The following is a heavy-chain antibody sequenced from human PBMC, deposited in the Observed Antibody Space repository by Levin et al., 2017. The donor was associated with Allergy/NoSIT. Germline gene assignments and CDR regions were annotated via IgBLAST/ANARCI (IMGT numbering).Heavy chain of an antibody. CDR1: GFTFSPYY. CDR2: IHSDTSIT. D-gene: IGHD2-2*01. V-gene: IGHV3-74*01. Sequence: PGESLKISCAASGFTFSPYYMHWVRQAPGKGLAWVSNIHSDTSITNYADSVKGRFTISRDNAKNTLYLQMNSLRAEDTAVYYCARGGCSSTSCLDSWGQGTLVTVSS. J-gene: IGHJ4*02. CDR3: ARGGCSSTSCLDS.